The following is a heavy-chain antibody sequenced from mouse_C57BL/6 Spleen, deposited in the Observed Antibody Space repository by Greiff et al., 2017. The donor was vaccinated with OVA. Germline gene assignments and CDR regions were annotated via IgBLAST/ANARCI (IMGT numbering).Heavy chain of an antibody. D-gene: IGHD3-2*02. CDR2: INPSNGGT. CDR3: APDSSGYVPFAY. Sequence: QVQLQQPGTELVKPGASVKLSCKASGYTFTSYWMHWVKQRTGQGLEWIGNINPSNGGTNYNEKFKSKATLTVDKSSSTAYMQLSSLTSEDSAVYYCAPDSSGYVPFAYWGQGTLVTVSA. J-gene: IGHJ3*01. V-gene: IGHV1-53*01. CDR1: GYTFTSYW.